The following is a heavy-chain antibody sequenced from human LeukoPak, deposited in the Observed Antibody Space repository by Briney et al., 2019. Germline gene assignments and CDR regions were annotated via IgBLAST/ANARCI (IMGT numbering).Heavy chain of an antibody. J-gene: IGHJ3*02. CDR2: INPSGGST. Sequence: ASVKVSCKASGYTFTSYGISWVRQAPGQGLEWMGIINPSGGSTSYAQKFQGRVTMTRDTSTSTVYMELSSLRSEDTAVYYCASGSPYDSSGYGAFDIWGQGTMVTVSS. CDR1: GYTFTSYG. D-gene: IGHD3-22*01. V-gene: IGHV1-46*01. CDR3: ASGSPYDSSGYGAFDI.